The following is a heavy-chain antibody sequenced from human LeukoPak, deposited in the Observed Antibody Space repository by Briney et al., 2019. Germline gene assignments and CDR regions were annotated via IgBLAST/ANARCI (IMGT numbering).Heavy chain of an antibody. J-gene: IGHJ4*02. CDR2: INPSGGST. Sequence: GASVKVSCKTSGYTFIGYYIHWVRQAPGQGLEWMGIINPSGGSTSYAQKFQGRVTMTRDMSTSTVYMELSSLRSEDTAVYYCARERSSSRGFDYWGQGTLVTVSS. D-gene: IGHD6-6*01. CDR3: ARERSSSRGFDY. CDR1: GYTFIGYY. V-gene: IGHV1-46*01.